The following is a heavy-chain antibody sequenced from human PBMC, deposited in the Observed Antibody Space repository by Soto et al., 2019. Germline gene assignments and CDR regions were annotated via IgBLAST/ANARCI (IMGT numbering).Heavy chain of an antibody. CDR1: GGTFSSYA. V-gene: IGHV1-69*13. D-gene: IGHD6-19*01. J-gene: IGHJ5*02. CDR3: ARDRAVAGCGWFDP. CDR2: IIPIFGTA. Sequence: SVKVSCKASGGTFSSYAISWVRQAPGQGLEWMGGIIPIFGTANYAQKFQGRVTITADESTSTAYMELSSLRSEDTAVYYCARDRAVAGCGWFDPWGQGTLVTVSS.